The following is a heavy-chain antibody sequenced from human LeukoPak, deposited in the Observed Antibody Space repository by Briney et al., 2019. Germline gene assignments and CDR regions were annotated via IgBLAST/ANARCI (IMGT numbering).Heavy chain of an antibody. CDR3: ARGENPPRL. CDR2: NYYVGGT. D-gene: IGHD3-16*01. V-gene: IGHV4-39*07. Sequence: SETLSLTCTVFGGSLSSDSYYWGWMRQPPGKGPEWIGSNYYVGGTFYNPSLRSRLTISMDTSKNQFSLKLSSVTAADTAVYYCARGENPPRLWGQGTLVTVSS. J-gene: IGHJ4*02. CDR1: GGSLSSDSYY.